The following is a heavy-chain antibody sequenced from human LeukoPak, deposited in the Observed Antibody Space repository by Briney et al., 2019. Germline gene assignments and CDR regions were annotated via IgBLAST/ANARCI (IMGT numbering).Heavy chain of an antibody. CDR3: ARERVVSPGTTSFDY. Sequence: SETLSLTCTVSGGSISSYYWSWIRQPPGKGLEWIGYIYYSGSTNYNPSLKSRVTISVDTSKNQFSLKLSSVTAADTAVYYCARERVVSPGTTSFDYWGQGTLVTVSS. D-gene: IGHD2-2*01. CDR1: GGSISSYY. CDR2: IYYSGST. J-gene: IGHJ4*02. V-gene: IGHV4-59*01.